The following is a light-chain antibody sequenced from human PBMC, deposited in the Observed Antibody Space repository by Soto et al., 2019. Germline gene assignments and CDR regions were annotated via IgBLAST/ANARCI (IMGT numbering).Light chain of an antibody. CDR1: STDGGGYSS. CDR2: DVN. CDR3: CSYAGSYIL. V-gene: IGLV2-11*01. Sequence: QSVLTQPRSVSGSPGQSVTISCTGISTDGGGYSSVSWHQQHPGKPPKLILYDVNKGPSGVPDRVSGSRSGNTASLTISGLQTEDEADYYCCSYAGSYILFGGGTKLTVL. J-gene: IGLJ2*01.